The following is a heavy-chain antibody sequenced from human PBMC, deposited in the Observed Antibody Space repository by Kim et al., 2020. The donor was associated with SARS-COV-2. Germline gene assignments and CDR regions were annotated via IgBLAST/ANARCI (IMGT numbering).Heavy chain of an antibody. CDR3: AKPLWGSYKEGVDY. CDR2: ISGSGGST. CDR1: GFTFSSYA. J-gene: IGHJ4*02. Sequence: GGSLRLSCVASGFTFSSYAMSWVRQAPGKGLEWVSAISGSGGSTYYADSVKGRFTISRDNSKNTLYLQMNSLRAEDTAVYYCAKPLWGSYKEGVDYWGQGTLVTVSS. D-gene: IGHD3-16*01. V-gene: IGHV3-23*01.